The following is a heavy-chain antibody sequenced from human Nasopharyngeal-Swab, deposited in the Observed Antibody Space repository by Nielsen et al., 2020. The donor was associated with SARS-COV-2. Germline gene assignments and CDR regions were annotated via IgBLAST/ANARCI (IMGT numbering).Heavy chain of an antibody. J-gene: IGHJ4*02. V-gene: IGHV3-33*01. D-gene: IGHD1-26*01. CDR1: GFTFSSYG. Sequence: GESLKISCAASGFTFSSYGMHWVRLAPGKGLEWVAVIWYDGSNKYYADSVKGRFTISRDNSKKTLYLQMNSLRAEDTAVYYCAREGIVGATNGLDYWGQGTLVTVSS. CDR2: IWYDGSNK. CDR3: AREGIVGATNGLDY.